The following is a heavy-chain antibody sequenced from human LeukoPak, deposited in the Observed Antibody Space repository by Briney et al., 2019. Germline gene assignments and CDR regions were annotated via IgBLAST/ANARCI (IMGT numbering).Heavy chain of an antibody. CDR3: DAGGLRLGGYFDY. CDR2: IYYSGST. Sequence: SETLSLTCTVSGGSISSSSYYWGWIRQPPGKGLEWIGSIYYSGSTYYNPSLKSRVTISVETSKNQFSLKLSSVTAADTAVYYCDAGGLRLGGYFDYWGQGTLVTVSS. V-gene: IGHV4-39*07. J-gene: IGHJ4*02. D-gene: IGHD5-12*01. CDR1: GGSISSSSYY.